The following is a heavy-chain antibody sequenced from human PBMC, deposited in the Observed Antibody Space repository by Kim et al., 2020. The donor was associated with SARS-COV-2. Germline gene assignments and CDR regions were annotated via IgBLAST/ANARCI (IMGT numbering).Heavy chain of an antibody. Sequence: GGSLRLSCAASGFTFSSYAMHWVRQAPGKGLEWVAVISYDGSNKYYADSVKGRFTISRDNSKNTLYLQMNSLRAEDTAVYYCARDRVATIGSSYYYYGMDVWGQGTTVTVSS. CDR1: GFTFSSYA. CDR3: ARDRVATIGSSYYYYGMDV. J-gene: IGHJ6*02. D-gene: IGHD5-12*01. CDR2: ISYDGSNK. V-gene: IGHV3-30-3*01.